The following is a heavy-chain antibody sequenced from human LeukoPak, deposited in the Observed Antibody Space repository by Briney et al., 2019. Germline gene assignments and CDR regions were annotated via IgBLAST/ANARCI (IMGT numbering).Heavy chain of an antibody. D-gene: IGHD3-22*01. CDR3: ARFRYYYDNSGRTFDY. Sequence: ASVKVSCKASGYTFTGYYMHWVRQAPGQGLEWMGWINPNSGDTNYAQKFQGRVTMTRDTSITTAYMELSSLRSDDTAVYYCARFRYYYDNSGRTFDYWGQGTLVTVS. CDR2: INPNSGDT. CDR1: GYTFTGYY. V-gene: IGHV1-2*02. J-gene: IGHJ4*02.